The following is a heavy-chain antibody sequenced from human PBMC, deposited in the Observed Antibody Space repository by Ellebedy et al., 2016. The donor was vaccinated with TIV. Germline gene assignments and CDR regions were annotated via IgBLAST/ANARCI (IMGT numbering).Heavy chain of an antibody. CDR1: GFTFSDYA. Sequence: GESLKISXAASGFTFSDYAMNWVRQAPGLGLVWVSRVNNDGSNTLYADSVKGRFTISRDNSKNTLYLQMNSLRAEDTAVYYCARDGGGVVYAWYFDLWGRGTLVTVSS. D-gene: IGHD2-8*02. CDR3: ARDGGGVVYAWYFDL. J-gene: IGHJ2*01. CDR2: VNNDGSNT. V-gene: IGHV3-74*01.